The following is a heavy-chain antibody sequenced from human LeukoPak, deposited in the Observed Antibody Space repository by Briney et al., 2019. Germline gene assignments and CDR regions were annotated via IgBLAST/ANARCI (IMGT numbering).Heavy chain of an antibody. V-gene: IGHV1-2*02. CDR3: ARVRFLREVDAFDI. CDR1: CYTFTSYG. CDR2: INPNSGGT. D-gene: IGHD3-10*01. J-gene: IGHJ3*02. Sequence: ASVRVSCKASCYTFTSYGISWVRQAPGQGLEWMGWINPNSGGTNYAQKFQGRVTMTRDTSISTAYMELSRLRSDDTAVYYCARVRFLREVDAFDIWGQGTMVTVSS.